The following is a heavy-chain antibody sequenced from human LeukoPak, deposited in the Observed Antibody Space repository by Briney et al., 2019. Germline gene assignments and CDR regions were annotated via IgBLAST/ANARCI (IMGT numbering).Heavy chain of an antibody. CDR3: ARDTVVPAAMSLYYYYGMDV. Sequence: EASVKVSCKASGYTFTSYGISWVRQAPGQGLEWMGWISAYNGNTNYAQKLQGRVTMTTDTSTSTAYMELRSLRSDDTAVYYCARDTVVPAAMSLYYYYGMDVWGQGTTVTVSS. D-gene: IGHD2-2*01. CDR1: GYTFTSYG. J-gene: IGHJ6*02. CDR2: ISAYNGNT. V-gene: IGHV1-18*01.